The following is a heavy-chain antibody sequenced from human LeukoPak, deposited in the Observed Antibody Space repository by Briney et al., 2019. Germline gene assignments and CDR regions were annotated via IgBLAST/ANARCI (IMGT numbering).Heavy chain of an antibody. V-gene: IGHV3-15*01. J-gene: IGHJ4*02. CDR1: GLTFSNAW. CDR3: AKVGGYYYDY. Sequence: GGSLRLSCEASGLTFSNAWMTWVRQAPGKGLEWVCRIKSKSDDGTRDYAEPVKGRFTISRDDSKNTAYLQMSSLKTEDTAVYYCAKVGGYYYDYWGQGTLVTVSS. D-gene: IGHD3-22*01. CDR2: IKSKSDDGTR.